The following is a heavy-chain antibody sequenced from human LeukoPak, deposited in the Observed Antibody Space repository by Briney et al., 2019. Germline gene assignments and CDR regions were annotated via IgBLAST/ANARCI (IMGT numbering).Heavy chain of an antibody. CDR1: GFTFSSYA. D-gene: IGHD7-27*01. J-gene: IGHJ3*02. CDR2: ISGSGGST. Sequence: GGSLRLSCAASGFTFSSYAMSWVRQAPGKGPEWVSAISGSGGSTYYADSVKGRFTISRDNSKNTLYLQMNSLRAEDTAVYYCAKDPLGIRMGWDAFDIWGQGTMVTVSS. CDR3: AKDPLGIRMGWDAFDI. V-gene: IGHV3-23*01.